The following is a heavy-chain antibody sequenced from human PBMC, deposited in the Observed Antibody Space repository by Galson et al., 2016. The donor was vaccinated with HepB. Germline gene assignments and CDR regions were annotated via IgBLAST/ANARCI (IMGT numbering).Heavy chain of an antibody. CDR3: GKHGGFDY. CDR2: ITGSATTT. D-gene: IGHD3-16*01. CDR1: GFSFSTAG. J-gene: IGHJ4*02. V-gene: IGHV3-23*01. Sequence: SLRLSCAASGFSFSTAGMSWVRQTPGRGLEWVSGITGSATTTHYADSVRGRFTISRDNSKNTLYLDMNSLRAGDTAVYYCGKHGGFDYWGQGALVTVSS.